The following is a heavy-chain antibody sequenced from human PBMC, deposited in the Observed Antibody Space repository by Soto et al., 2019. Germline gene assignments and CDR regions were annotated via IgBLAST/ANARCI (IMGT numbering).Heavy chain of an antibody. Sequence: PSETLSLTCAVSSGSIGSSNWWSWVRQPPGKGLEWIGEIYHSGSTNYNPSLKSRVTISVDKSKNQFSLKLSSVTAADTAVYYCARGNCSGGSCYFGSYWFDPWGQGTLVTVSS. CDR1: SGSIGSSNW. V-gene: IGHV4-4*02. CDR2: IYHSGST. D-gene: IGHD2-15*01. CDR3: ARGNCSGGSCYFGSYWFDP. J-gene: IGHJ5*02.